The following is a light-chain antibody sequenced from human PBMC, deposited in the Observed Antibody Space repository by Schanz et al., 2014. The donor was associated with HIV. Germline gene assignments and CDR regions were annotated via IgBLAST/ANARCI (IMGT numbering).Light chain of an antibody. CDR2: DAS. CDR3: QQYGSSRT. CDR1: QSVSSY. J-gene: IGKJ1*01. Sequence: EIVLTQSPATLSLSPGERVTLSCRASQSVSSYLAWYQQKPGQAPRLLIHDASNRATGIPARFSGSGSGTDFTLTISSLQSEDFAVYYCQQYGSSRTFGQGTKVEIK. V-gene: IGKV3-11*01.